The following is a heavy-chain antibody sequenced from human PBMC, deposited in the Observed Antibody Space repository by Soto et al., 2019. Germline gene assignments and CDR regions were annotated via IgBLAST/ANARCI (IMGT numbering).Heavy chain of an antibody. CDR2: IYPGDSDT. CDR3: ARGAVAVDYYYGMDV. V-gene: IGHV5-51*01. CDR1: GYSFTSYW. Sequence: LGESLKISCKGSGYSFTSYWIGWVRQMPGKGLEWMGIIYPGDSDTRYSPSFQGQVTISADKSISTAYLQWSSLKASDTAMYYCARGAVAVDYYYGMDVWGQGTTVTVSS. J-gene: IGHJ6*02. D-gene: IGHD2-15*01.